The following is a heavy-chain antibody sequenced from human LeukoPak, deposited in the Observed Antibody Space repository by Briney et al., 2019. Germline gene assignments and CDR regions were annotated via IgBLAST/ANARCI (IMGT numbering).Heavy chain of an antibody. CDR2: IRYDGSNK. D-gene: IGHD6-13*01. CDR3: AKDLVRGSSWYASNFDC. J-gene: IGHJ4*02. CDR1: GFTFSSYG. V-gene: IGHV3-30*02. Sequence: GGSLRLSCAASGFTFSSYGMHWVRQAPGKGLEWVAFIRYDGSNKYYADSVKGRFTISRDNSKNTLYLQMNGLRAEDTAVYYCAKDLVRGSSWYASNFDCWGQGTLVTVSS.